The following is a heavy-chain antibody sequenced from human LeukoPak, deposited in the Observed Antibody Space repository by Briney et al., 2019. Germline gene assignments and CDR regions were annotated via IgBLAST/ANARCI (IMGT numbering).Heavy chain of an antibody. CDR2: INPNSGGT. V-gene: IGHV1-2*02. CDR1: GYTFTGYY. D-gene: IGHD2-15*01. Sequence: ASVKVSCKASGYTFTGYYMHWVRQAPGQGLEWMGWINPNSGGTNYAQKFQGRVTMTRDTSISTAYMELSRLRSDDTAVYYCARDHCSGGSCYRYNWFDPWGQGTLVTVSS. CDR3: ARDHCSGGSCYRYNWFDP. J-gene: IGHJ5*02.